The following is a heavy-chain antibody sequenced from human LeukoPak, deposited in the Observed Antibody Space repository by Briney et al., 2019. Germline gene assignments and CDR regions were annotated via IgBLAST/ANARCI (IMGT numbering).Heavy chain of an antibody. CDR3: ARAVLGPTYYYMDV. CDR2: IIPIFGTA. CDR1: GGTFSSYA. V-gene: IGHV1-69*05. D-gene: IGHD2-15*01. Sequence: SVKVSCKASGGTFSSYAISWVRQAPGQGLEWMGRIIPIFGTANYARKFQGRVTITTDESTSTAYMELSSLRSEDTAVYYCARAVLGPTYYYMDVWGKGTTVTVSS. J-gene: IGHJ6*03.